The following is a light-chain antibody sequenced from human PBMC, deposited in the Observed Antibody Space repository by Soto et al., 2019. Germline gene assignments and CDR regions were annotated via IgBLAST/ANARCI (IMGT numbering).Light chain of an antibody. CDR2: GAS. J-gene: IGKJ1*01. CDR1: QSVSSN. CDR3: QQYNNWPRWT. V-gene: IGKV3-15*01. Sequence: EMVMTQSPATLSVSPGERATLSCRASQSVSSNIAWYQQKPGQAPRLLIYGASTRATGFPARFSGSGSGTEFTLNISSLQSEDFAVYYCQQYNNWPRWTFGQGTKVEIK.